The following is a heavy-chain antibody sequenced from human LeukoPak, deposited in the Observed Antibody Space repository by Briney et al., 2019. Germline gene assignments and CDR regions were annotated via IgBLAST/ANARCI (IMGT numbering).Heavy chain of an antibody. CDR2: IIPIFGTA. Sequence: SVKVSCKASGGTFISYAISWVRRAPGQGLEWMGGIIPIFGTANYAQKFQGRVTITADESTSTAYMELSSLRSEDTAVYYCARDKKAGSNLFDPWGQGTLVTVSS. CDR3: ARDKKAGSNLFDP. CDR1: GGTFISYA. J-gene: IGHJ5*02. V-gene: IGHV1-69*13. D-gene: IGHD6-13*01.